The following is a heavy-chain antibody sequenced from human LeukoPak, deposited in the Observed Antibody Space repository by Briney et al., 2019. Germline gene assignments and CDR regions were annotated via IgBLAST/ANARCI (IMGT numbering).Heavy chain of an antibody. V-gene: IGHV3-11*01. D-gene: IGHD7-27*01. CDR1: GFPFSDFY. J-gene: IGHJ4*02. CDR3: ARDRWGKYYFDY. Sequence: GGSLRLSCAASGFPFSDFYMSWIRQAPGKGVEWVSYISSSGSTTYYADSVKGRFTISRDNAKNSLYLQMNNLRAEDTAVYYCARDRWGKYYFDYWGQGTLVTVSS. CDR2: ISSSGSTT.